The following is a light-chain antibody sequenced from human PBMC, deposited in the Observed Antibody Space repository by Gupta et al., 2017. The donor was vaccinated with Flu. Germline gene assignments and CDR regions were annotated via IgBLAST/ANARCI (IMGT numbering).Light chain of an antibody. CDR3: YARASSVIYV. CDR2: DVT. V-gene: IGLV2-11*01. J-gene: IGLJ1*01. CDR1: SNDVGDYNR. Sequence: HTGTISCTGTSNDVGDYNRVPWYEQHPGNAPILILYDVTERPSGVPDRFSGSKSGNTASLTISGLEAEDEADYYCYARASSVIYVFGTGTTVTVL.